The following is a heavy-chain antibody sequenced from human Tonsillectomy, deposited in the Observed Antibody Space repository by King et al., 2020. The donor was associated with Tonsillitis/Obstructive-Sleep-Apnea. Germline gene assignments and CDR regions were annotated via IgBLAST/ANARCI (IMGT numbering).Heavy chain of an antibody. D-gene: IGHD3-3*01. CDR1: GFTFSDYY. Sequence: VQLVESGGGLVKPGGSLRLSCAASGFTFSDYYMSWVRQAPGKGLEWVSYISTSSSYTNYADSVKGRFTISRDNAKNSLYLQMNSLRAEDTAVYHCASLNLHDFRFDPWGQGTLVTVSS. J-gene: IGHJ5*02. CDR3: ASLNLHDFRFDP. V-gene: IGHV3-11*05. CDR2: ISTSSSYT.